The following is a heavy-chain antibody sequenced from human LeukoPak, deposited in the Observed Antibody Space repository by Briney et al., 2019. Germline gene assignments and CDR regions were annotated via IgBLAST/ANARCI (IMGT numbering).Heavy chain of an antibody. D-gene: IGHD5-18*01. J-gene: IGHJ5*02. Sequence: PSETLSLTCTVSGGSISSSSYYWGWIRQPPGKGLEWIGRIYYSGSTFYNPSIKSRLTISVDTSKNQFSLHLHSVTAADTAVYYCVRNVTETTMGGGSNWFDPWGQGTLVTVSS. CDR1: GGSISSSSYY. CDR2: IYYSGST. CDR3: VRNVTETTMGGGSNWFDP. V-gene: IGHV4-39*07.